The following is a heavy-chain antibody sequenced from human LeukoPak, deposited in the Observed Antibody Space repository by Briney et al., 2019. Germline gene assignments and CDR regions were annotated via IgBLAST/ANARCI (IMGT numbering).Heavy chain of an antibody. CDR1: GFTFNSHG. Sequence: PGGSLRLSCAASGFTFNSHGMHWVRQAPGQGLEWVALIWYDGSNKYYVESVKGRFTISGDNSMSTRYLQMDSLRAEDTAVYYCARANYYSSGSYYGMDVWGQGTTVTVSS. CDR3: ARANYYSSGSYYGMDV. CDR2: IWYDGSNK. D-gene: IGHD3-10*01. V-gene: IGHV3-33*01. J-gene: IGHJ6*02.